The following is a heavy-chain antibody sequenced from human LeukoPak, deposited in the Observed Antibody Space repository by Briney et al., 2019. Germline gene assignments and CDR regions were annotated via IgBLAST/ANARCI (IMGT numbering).Heavy chain of an antibody. V-gene: IGHV3-23*01. CDR3: AKELERTLLEY. J-gene: IGHJ4*02. CDR1: GCTFSRYA. CDR2: ISGSGGTT. Sequence: PGGSLRLSCAASGCTFSRYAMTWVRQAPGKGLEWVSVISGSGGTTDYADSVKGRFTISRDSSKNTLYLQMKSLRAEDTAVYYCAKELERTLLEYWGQGTLVTVSS. D-gene: IGHD1-1*01.